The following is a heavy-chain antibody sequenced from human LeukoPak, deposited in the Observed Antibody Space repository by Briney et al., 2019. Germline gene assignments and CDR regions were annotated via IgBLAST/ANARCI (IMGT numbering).Heavy chain of an antibody. Sequence: MPSETLSLTCAVYGGSFSGYYWSWIRQPPGKGLEWIGEINHSGSTYYNPSLKSRVTISVDTSKNQFSLKLSSVTAADTAVYYCARTPKPFTTGTIFDYWGQGTLVTVSS. CDR3: ARTPKPFTTGTIFDY. J-gene: IGHJ4*02. CDR1: GGSFSGYY. V-gene: IGHV4-34*01. CDR2: INHSGST. D-gene: IGHD1-1*01.